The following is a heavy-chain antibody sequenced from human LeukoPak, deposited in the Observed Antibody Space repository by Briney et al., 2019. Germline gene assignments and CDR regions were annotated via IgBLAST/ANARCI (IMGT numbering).Heavy chain of an antibody. V-gene: IGHV4-59*01. CDR3: ARSAGVVNWFDP. Sequence: KPSAPLSLTCAVCGCSISSYYWWWIRQPPGEVLGRVGYIYYSGSTNYNPSLKSRVTISVDTSKNQFCLKLSSVTAADRAVYYCARSAGVVNWFDPWGQGTLVTVSS. D-gene: IGHD2-8*01. CDR1: GCSISSYY. J-gene: IGHJ5*02. CDR2: IYYSGST.